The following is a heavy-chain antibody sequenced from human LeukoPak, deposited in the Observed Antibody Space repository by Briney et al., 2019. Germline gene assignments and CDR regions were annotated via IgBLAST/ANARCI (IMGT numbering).Heavy chain of an antibody. J-gene: IGHJ4*02. CDR2: ISANNGIT. V-gene: IGHV1-18*01. CDR1: GYIFTNYG. D-gene: IGHD6-19*01. Sequence: ASVTVSCKASGYIFTNYGLNWVRQAPGQGLEWMGWISANNGITNYAQKFQGRVTLTTDTSTSTAYMELRSLGSDDTAMYYCARVGLYSSGWELTPYWGQGTLVTVSS. CDR3: ARVGLYSSGWELTPY.